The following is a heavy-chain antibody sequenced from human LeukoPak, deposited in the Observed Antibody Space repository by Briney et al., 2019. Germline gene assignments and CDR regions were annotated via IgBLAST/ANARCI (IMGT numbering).Heavy chain of an antibody. CDR3: ARDRYQLHAFDI. CDR1: GFTFSSYS. V-gene: IGHV3-21*01. Sequence: PGGSLRLSCAASGFTFSSYSMNWVRQAPGKGLEWVSSISSSSYIYYADSVKGRFTISRDNAKNSLYLQMNSLRAEDTAVYYCARDRYQLHAFDIWGQGTMVTVSS. D-gene: IGHD2-2*01. CDR2: ISSSSYI. J-gene: IGHJ3*02.